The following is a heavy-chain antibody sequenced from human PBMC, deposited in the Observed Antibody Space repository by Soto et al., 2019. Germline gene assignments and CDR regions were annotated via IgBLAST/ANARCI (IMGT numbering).Heavy chain of an antibody. CDR2: IIPIFGTA. V-gene: IGHV1-69*13. Sequence: EASVKVSCKASGGTFSGYAISWVRQAPGQGLEWMGGIIPIFGTANYAQKFQGRVTITADESTSTAYMELSSLRSEDTAVYYCARTGIAAAGTWFDPWGQGTLVTVSS. CDR1: GGTFSGYA. CDR3: ARTGIAAAGTWFDP. D-gene: IGHD6-13*01. J-gene: IGHJ5*02.